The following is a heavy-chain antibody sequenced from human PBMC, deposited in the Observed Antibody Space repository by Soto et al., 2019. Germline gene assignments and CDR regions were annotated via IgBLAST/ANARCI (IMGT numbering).Heavy chain of an antibody. CDR1: GFTFSDNS. CDR3: ASDSPFRSTWCYFHY. D-gene: IGHD6-13*01. V-gene: IGHV3-21*01. J-gene: IGHJ4*02. CDR2: ITSTGSYI. Sequence: GGTLGLSCAASGFTFSDNSMYWVRQAPGKGLEWLSFITSTGSYIYYADSVKGRFTISRDNARSSLFLQMNSLRAEDTAMYYCASDSPFRSTWCYFHYCGQAPLVTVFS.